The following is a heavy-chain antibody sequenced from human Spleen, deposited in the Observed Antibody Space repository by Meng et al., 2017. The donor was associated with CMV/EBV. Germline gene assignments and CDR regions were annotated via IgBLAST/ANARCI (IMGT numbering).Heavy chain of an antibody. J-gene: IGHJ5*02. V-gene: IGHV4-39*01. CDR2: IGHSGFT. CDR1: SGTSSPSGYY. Sequence: QRLEAGPGRVSPPEALSLTCSVSSGTSSPSGYYLGWIRQPPGKGLEWIGSIGHSGFTYYTPSLKSRVTVSIDTSRNQFSLWLTSVTAADTAVYYCVRSSAWVRTGFDPWGQVTLVTVSS. CDR3: VRSSAWVRTGFDP. D-gene: IGHD6-19*01.